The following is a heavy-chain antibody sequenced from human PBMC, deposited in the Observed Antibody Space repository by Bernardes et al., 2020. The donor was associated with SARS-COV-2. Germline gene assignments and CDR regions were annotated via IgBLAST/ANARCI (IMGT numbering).Heavy chain of an antibody. Sequence: GSLRLSCAASGFTVSSNYMSWVRQAPGKGLEWVSVIYSGGSTYYADSVKGRFTISRDNSKNTLYLQMNSLRAEDTAVYYCATQSDIVVVPAILIYYYYYMDVWGKGTTVTVSS. D-gene: IGHD2-2*01. CDR2: IYSGGST. J-gene: IGHJ6*03. CDR1: GFTVSSNY. V-gene: IGHV3-66*02. CDR3: ATQSDIVVVPAILIYYYYYMDV.